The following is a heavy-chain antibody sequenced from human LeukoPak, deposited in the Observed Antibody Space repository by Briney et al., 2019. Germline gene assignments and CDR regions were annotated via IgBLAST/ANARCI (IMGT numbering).Heavy chain of an antibody. J-gene: IGHJ4*02. V-gene: IGHV3-64*01. Sequence: GGSLRLSCAASGFTFSSYDMHWVRQTPGKGLEYVSTISRDAGSTYHANSVKGRFTISRDNSKNTLFLQMGSLRAEDTAVYYCARGHRGYSGYDPRGYYFDYWGQGTLVTVSS. CDR1: GFTFSSYD. CDR3: ARGHRGYSGYDPRGYYFDY. D-gene: IGHD5-12*01. CDR2: ISRDAGST.